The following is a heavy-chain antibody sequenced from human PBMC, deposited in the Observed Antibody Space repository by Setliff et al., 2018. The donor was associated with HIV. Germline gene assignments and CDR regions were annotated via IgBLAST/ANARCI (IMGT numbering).Heavy chain of an antibody. J-gene: IGHJ4*02. CDR1: RFDFNNYW. V-gene: IGHV3-7*05. CDR3: AKGGYGGAYYVAGY. Sequence: PGGSLRLSCAASRFDFNNYWMCWVRQAPGKGLEWVADIKQDGSKAYYMDSVKGRFTISRDNPKNSLYLQMTSLRAEDTAVYYCAKGGYGGAYYVAGYWGQGTKVTVSS. D-gene: IGHD5-18*01. CDR2: IKQDGSKA.